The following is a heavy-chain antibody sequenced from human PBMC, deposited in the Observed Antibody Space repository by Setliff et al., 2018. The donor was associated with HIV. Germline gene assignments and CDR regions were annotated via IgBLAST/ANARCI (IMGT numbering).Heavy chain of an antibody. CDR3: ARRGDSSGYYDAFDV. CDR1: GGSISSGDYY. V-gene: IGHV4-30-4*08. CDR2: IYYSGST. J-gene: IGHJ3*01. D-gene: IGHD3-22*01. Sequence: PSETLSLTCTVSGGSISSGDYYWSWIRQPPGKGLEWIGYIYYSGSTYYNPSLKSRVTISVDTSKNQFSLKLNSVTAADTAMYYCARRGDSSGYYDAFDVWGQGTKVTVSS.